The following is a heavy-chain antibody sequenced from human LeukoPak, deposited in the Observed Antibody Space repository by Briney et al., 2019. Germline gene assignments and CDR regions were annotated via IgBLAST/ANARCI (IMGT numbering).Heavy chain of an antibody. J-gene: IGHJ4*02. Sequence: PSETLSLTCAVYGGSFSGYYWSWIRQPAGKGLEWIGRIYTSGSTNYNPSLKSRVTMSVDTSKNQFSLKLSSVTAADTAVYYCARAGGYSYGYGGYFDYWGQGTLVTVSS. CDR1: GGSFSGYY. CDR2: IYTSGST. V-gene: IGHV4-59*10. D-gene: IGHD5-18*01. CDR3: ARAGGYSYGYGGYFDY.